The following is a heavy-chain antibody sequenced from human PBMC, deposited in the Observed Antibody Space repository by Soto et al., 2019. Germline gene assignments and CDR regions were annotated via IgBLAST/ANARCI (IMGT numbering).Heavy chain of an antibody. CDR1: GFTFSSYA. CDR2: ISGSGGST. V-gene: IGHV3-23*01. Sequence: GGSLRLSCAASGFTFSSYAMSWVRQAPGKGLEWVSAISGSGGSTNSADSVKGRFTISRDNSKNTLYLQMDGLRAEDTAVYYCATPLAYCSSTRCYGHYYYYMDVWGKGTTVTVSS. J-gene: IGHJ6*03. D-gene: IGHD2-2*01. CDR3: ATPLAYCSSTRCYGHYYYYMDV.